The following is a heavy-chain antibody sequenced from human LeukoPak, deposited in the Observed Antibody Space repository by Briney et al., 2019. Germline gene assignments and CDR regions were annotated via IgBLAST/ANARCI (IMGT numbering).Heavy chain of an antibody. Sequence: SETLSLTCTVSGGSISSYYWSWIRQPPGKGLEWIGYIYYSGSTNYNPSLKSRVTISVDTSKNQFSLKLSSVTAADTAVYYCARVRWVVAATPYFDYWGQGTLVTVSP. J-gene: IGHJ4*02. V-gene: IGHV4-59*08. CDR3: ARVRWVVAATPYFDY. CDR2: IYYSGST. D-gene: IGHD2-15*01. CDR1: GGSISSYY.